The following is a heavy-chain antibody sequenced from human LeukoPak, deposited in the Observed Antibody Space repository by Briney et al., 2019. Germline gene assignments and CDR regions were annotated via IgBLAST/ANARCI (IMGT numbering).Heavy chain of an antibody. CDR3: ARGLDYDDSSGYVRYFDL. V-gene: IGHV1-8*01. CDR2: MNPHSENT. Sequence: ASVKVSCKASGYTFTSYDIYWVRQAPGQGLEWMGWMNPHSENTGYAQKFQGRVSMTWNTSTSTAYMDLSSLRSEDTAVYYCARGLDYDDSSGYVRYFDLWGRGTLVTVSS. CDR1: GYTFTSYD. J-gene: IGHJ2*01. D-gene: IGHD3-22*01.